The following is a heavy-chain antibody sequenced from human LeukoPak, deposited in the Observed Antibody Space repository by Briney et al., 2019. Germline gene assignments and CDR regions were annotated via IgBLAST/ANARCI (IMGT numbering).Heavy chain of an antibody. CDR2: IYYSGST. Sequence: PSETLSLTCTVSGGSISSYYWSWIRQPPGKGLEWIGYIYYSGSTNYNPSLKSRVTISVDTSKNQFSLKLSSVTAADTAVYYCAREGGELLTFDYWGRGTLVTVSS. V-gene: IGHV4-59*01. CDR3: AREGGELLTFDY. J-gene: IGHJ4*02. CDR1: GGSISSYY. D-gene: IGHD2-15*01.